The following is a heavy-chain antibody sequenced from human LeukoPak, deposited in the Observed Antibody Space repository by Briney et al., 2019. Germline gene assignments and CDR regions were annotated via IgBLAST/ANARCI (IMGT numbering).Heavy chain of an antibody. CDR3: AGRSRAAVQPYYFDY. CDR2: IIPIFGTA. V-gene: IGHV1-69*13. Sequence: ASVKVPCKASGGTFSSYAISWVRQAPGQGLESMGGIIPIFGTANYAQKFQGRVTITADESTSTAYMELSSLRSEDTAVYYCAGRSRAAVQPYYFDYWGQGTLVTVSS. D-gene: IGHD6-13*01. J-gene: IGHJ4*02. CDR1: GGTFSSYA.